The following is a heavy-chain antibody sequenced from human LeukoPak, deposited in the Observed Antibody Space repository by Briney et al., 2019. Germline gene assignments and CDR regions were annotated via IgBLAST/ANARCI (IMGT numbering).Heavy chain of an antibody. D-gene: IGHD3-9*01. Sequence: SVKVSCKASGYTFTSYDINWVRQATGQGLEWMGGIIPIFGTANYAQKFQGRVTITTDESTSTAYMELSSLRSEDTAVYYCARDLILTGYSLGYWGQGTLVTVSS. V-gene: IGHV1-69*05. CDR2: IIPIFGTA. J-gene: IGHJ4*02. CDR1: GYTFTSYD. CDR3: ARDLILTGYSLGY.